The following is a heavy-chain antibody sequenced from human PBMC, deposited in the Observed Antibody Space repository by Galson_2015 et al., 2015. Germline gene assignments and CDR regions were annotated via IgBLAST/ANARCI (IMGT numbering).Heavy chain of an antibody. CDR1: GFTFSSYA. Sequence: SLRLSCAGSGFTFSSYAMSWVRQAPGKGLEWVSAISGSGGSTYYADSVKGRFIISRDNSKNTLYLQMNSLRAEDTAVYYCAKDLWVTATLFDYWGQGTLVTVSS. D-gene: IGHD2-21*02. J-gene: IGHJ4*02. CDR3: AKDLWVTATLFDY. V-gene: IGHV3-23*01. CDR2: ISGSGGST.